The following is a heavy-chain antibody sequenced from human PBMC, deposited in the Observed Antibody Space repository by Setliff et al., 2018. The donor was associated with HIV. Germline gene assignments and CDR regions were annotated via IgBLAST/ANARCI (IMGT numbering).Heavy chain of an antibody. V-gene: IGHV3-23*01. CDR1: GFTFGDYV. CDR3: AKAQWLLSHWGFDP. D-gene: IGHD3-3*01. Sequence: LRLSCAASGFTFGDYVMNWVRQAPGKGLEWVSAITGSGDYTYYADSVKGHFTISRDNSKNTLYLQMNNLRAEDTAIYYCAKAQWLLSHWGFDPWGQGTMVTVSS. J-gene: IGHJ5*02. CDR2: ITGSGDYT.